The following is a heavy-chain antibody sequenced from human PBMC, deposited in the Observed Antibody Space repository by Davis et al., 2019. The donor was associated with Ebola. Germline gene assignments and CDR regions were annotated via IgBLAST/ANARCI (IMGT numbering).Heavy chain of an antibody. CDR2: IYYSGST. CDR1: GGSISSYY. CDR3: ARSTGGITSP. V-gene: IGHV4-39*01. J-gene: IGHJ5*02. D-gene: IGHD1-20*01. Sequence: PSETLSLTCTVSGGSISSYYWSWIRQPPGKGLEWIGSIYYSGSTYYNPSLKSRVTISVDTSKNQFSLKLSSVTAADTAVYYCARSTGGITSPWGQGTLVTVSS.